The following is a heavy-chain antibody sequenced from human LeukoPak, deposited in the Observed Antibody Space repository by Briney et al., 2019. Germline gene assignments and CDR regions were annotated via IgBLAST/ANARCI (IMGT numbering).Heavy chain of an antibody. CDR3: ARDQGSSHFDY. D-gene: IGHD1-26*01. Sequence: PGGSLRLSCAAPGFTFTTYGMHWVRQAPGKGLEWVAIIWYDGSDKYYADSVRGRFTISRDNSKNTLYLQMNRLRDEDTAVYYCARDQGSSHFDYWGQGTLVTVSS. V-gene: IGHV3-33*01. J-gene: IGHJ4*02. CDR2: IWYDGSDK. CDR1: GFTFTTYG.